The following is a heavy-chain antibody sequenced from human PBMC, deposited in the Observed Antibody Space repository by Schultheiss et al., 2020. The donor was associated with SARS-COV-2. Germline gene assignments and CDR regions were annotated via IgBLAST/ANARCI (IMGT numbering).Heavy chain of an antibody. Sequence: GGSLRLSCAASGFTFSSYAMSWVRQAPGKGLEWVSAISGSGGSTYYADSVKGRFTISRDNSKNTLYLQMNSLRAEDTALYYCARDSSSPGFDYWGQGTLVTVSS. CDR1: GFTFSSYA. V-gene: IGHV3-23*01. J-gene: IGHJ4*02. D-gene: IGHD6-6*01. CDR2: ISGSGGST. CDR3: ARDSSSPGFDY.